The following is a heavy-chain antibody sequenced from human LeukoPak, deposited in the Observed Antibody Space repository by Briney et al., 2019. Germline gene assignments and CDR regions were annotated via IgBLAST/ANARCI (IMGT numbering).Heavy chain of an antibody. J-gene: IGHJ5*02. CDR3: AREGIVVVPAATSLNWNYVRDWFDP. CDR2: INHSGST. D-gene: IGHD2-2*01. V-gene: IGHV4-39*07. CDR1: GGSISSSSYY. Sequence: SETLSLTCTVSGGSISSSSYYWGWIRQPPGKGLEWIGEINHSGSTNYNPSLKSRVTISVDTSKNQFSLKLSSVTAADTAVYYCAREGIVVVPAATSLNWNYVRDWFDPWGQGTLVTVSP.